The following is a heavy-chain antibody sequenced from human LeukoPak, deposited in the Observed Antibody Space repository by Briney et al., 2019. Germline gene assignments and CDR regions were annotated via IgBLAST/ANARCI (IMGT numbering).Heavy chain of an antibody. J-gene: IGHJ4*02. CDR3: AKDSRVVTDTPGDY. Sequence: GGSLRLSCAASGFTFSSYSMNWVRQAPGKGLEWVSSISSSSSYIYYADSVKGRFTISRDNAKNSLYLQMNSLRAEDTAVYYCAKDSRVVTDTPGDYWGQGTLVTVSS. D-gene: IGHD4-23*01. CDR2: ISSSSSYI. CDR1: GFTFSSYS. V-gene: IGHV3-21*01.